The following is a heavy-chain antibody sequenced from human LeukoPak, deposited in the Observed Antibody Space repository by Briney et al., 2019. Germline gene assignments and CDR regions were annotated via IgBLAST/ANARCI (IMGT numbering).Heavy chain of an antibody. Sequence: PSETLSLTCAVYGGSFSGYYWTWIRQPAGKGPEWIGRLFTSGTTNYNPSLESRITMSVDTSKNQFSLKLHSVTAADTAIYYCARSYSDYDYFGSWGQGTLVTVS. V-gene: IGHV4-59*10. CDR1: GGSFSGYY. D-gene: IGHD4-17*01. J-gene: IGHJ4*02. CDR2: LFTSGTT. CDR3: ARSYSDYDYFGS.